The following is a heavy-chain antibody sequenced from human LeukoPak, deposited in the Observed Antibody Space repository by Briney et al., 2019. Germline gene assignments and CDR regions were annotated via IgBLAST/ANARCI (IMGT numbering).Heavy chain of an antibody. J-gene: IGHJ4*02. CDR1: GFTLSDHY. Sequence: PGGPLRLSCAASGFTLSDHYMDWLRQAPGKGLEWVGRTRNKADSYTTDYAASVKGRFSISRDDSQNLLFLQMNSLKTEDTAVYYCARDTRDGIDYWGQGTLVTVSS. D-gene: IGHD5-24*01. V-gene: IGHV3-72*01. CDR3: ARDTRDGIDY. CDR2: TRNKADSYTT.